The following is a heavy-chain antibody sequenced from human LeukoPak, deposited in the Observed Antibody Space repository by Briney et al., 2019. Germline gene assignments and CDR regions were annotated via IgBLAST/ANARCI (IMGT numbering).Heavy chain of an antibody. J-gene: IGHJ3*02. CDR3: AAAGEYQLLIDAFDI. Sequence: GGSLRLSCAASGLTFSSYAMSWVRQAPGKGLEWVSAISGSGGSTYYADSVKGRFTISRDNSKNTLYLQMNSLRAEDTAVYYCAAAGEYQLLIDAFDIWGQGTMVTVSS. CDR2: ISGSGGST. D-gene: IGHD2-2*01. V-gene: IGHV3-23*01. CDR1: GLTFSSYA.